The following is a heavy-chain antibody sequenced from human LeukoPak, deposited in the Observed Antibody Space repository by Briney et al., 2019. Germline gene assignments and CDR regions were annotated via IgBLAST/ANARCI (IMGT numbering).Heavy chain of an antibody. Sequence: SVKVSCKASGGTFSSYTISWVRQAPGQGLEWMGGIIPIFGTANYAQKFQGRVTITADESTSTAYMELSSLRSEDTAVYYCASLVIPYYYDSSGYQGAYWGQGTLVTVSS. CDR3: ASLVIPYYYDSSGYQGAY. CDR2: IIPIFGTA. J-gene: IGHJ4*02. D-gene: IGHD3-22*01. CDR1: GGTFSSYT. V-gene: IGHV1-69*01.